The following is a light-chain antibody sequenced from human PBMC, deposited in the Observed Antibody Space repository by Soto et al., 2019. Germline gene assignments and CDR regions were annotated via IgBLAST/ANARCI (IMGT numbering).Light chain of an antibody. CDR1: SSNIGAGYD. Sequence: QSVLTQPPSVSGAPGQRVTISCTGSSSNIGAGYDVHWYKQLPGTAPKLLIYGNSTRPSGVPDRFSGSKSDTSASLAITGLQAEDEADYYCQSYDSSLSGAVFGGGTQLTVL. CDR3: QSYDSSLSGAV. J-gene: IGLJ7*01. CDR2: GNS. V-gene: IGLV1-40*01.